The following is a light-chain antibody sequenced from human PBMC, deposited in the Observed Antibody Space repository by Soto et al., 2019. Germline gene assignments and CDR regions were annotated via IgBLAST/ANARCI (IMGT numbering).Light chain of an antibody. V-gene: IGLV2-14*01. J-gene: IGLJ1*01. CDR1: SGDFCAYNY. CDR2: DVS. Sequence: QSALTHPASVSGSPGQSSTISCPGTSGDFCAYNYVSWYQQHPGKGRKLMIYDVSNRPSGVSDRFSASKSGNTASLTISGLQAEDESDYYCSSFTGSSPRYVFGTGTKVTVL. CDR3: SSFTGSSPRYV.